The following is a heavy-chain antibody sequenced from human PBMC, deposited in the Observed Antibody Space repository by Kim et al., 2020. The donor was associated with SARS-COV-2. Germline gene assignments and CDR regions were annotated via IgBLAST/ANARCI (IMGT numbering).Heavy chain of an antibody. J-gene: IGHJ6*02. V-gene: IGHV4-39*07. D-gene: IGHD1-26*01. CDR3: ARDRGSYYGYYYGMGV. Sequence: SLKSRVTISVDTSKNQFSLKLSSVTAADTAVYYCARDRGSYYGYYYGMGVWGPGTTVTVSS.